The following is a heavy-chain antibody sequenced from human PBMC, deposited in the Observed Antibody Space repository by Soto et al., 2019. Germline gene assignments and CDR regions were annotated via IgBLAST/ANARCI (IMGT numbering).Heavy chain of an antibody. J-gene: IGHJ4*02. D-gene: IGHD2-8*01. CDR2: ISTFNSHT. Sequence: QVQLLQSGAEVKKPGASVKVSCKASGYTFTSYGISWVRQAPGQGLEWMGWISTFNSHTDYAQKVQGRVAMTTDRATGTAYMELRRLRSDDTAVYYCAGGPLDYPIPDFDYWGQGTLVTVSS. V-gene: IGHV1-18*01. CDR3: AGGPLDYPIPDFDY. CDR1: GYTFTSYG.